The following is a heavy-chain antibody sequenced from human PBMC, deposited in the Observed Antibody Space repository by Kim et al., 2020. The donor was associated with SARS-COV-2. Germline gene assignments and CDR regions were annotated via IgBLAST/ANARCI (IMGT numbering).Heavy chain of an antibody. CDR2: IIPIFGTA. V-gene: IGHV1-69*13. D-gene: IGHD5-18*01. J-gene: IGHJ4*02. Sequence: SVKVSCKASGGTFSSYAISWVRQAPGQGLEWMGGIIPIFGTANYAQKFQGRVTITADESTSTAYMELSSLRSEDTAVYYCARELRIQLWPPFDYWGQGTLVTVSS. CDR1: GGTFSSYA. CDR3: ARELRIQLWPPFDY.